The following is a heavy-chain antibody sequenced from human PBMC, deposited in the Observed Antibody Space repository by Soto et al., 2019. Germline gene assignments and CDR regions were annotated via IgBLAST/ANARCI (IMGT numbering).Heavy chain of an antibody. CDR1: GFTFSTYS. CDR2: ISGRSDI. D-gene: IGHD2-2*02. J-gene: IGHJ6*02. CDR3: AREYTAWPLAYGLDV. V-gene: IGHV3-21*01. Sequence: GGSLRLSCVGSGFTFSTYSINWVRQAPGKGLEWVSSISGRSDIYYADSVKGRFTISRDNAKNSVSLQMNSLRAEDTAVYYCAREYTAWPLAYGLDVWGQGTTVTVSS.